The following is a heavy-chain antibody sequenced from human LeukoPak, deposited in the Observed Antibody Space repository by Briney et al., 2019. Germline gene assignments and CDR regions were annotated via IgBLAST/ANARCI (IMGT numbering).Heavy chain of an antibody. J-gene: IGHJ1*01. CDR1: GFTVSSNY. D-gene: IGHD2-8*02. Sequence: GGSLRLSCAASGFTVSSNYMSWVRQAPGKGLEWVSHISRAGSGIYYVDSVKGRFTISRDNAKNSLYLQMNSLRAEDTAVYYCARALLVGGHWGQGTLVTVSS. V-gene: IGHV3-11*04. CDR3: ARALLVGGH. CDR2: ISRAGSGI.